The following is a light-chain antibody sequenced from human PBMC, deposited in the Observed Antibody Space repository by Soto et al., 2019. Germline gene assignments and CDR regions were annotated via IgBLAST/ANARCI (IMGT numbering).Light chain of an antibody. V-gene: IGKV3-20*01. J-gene: IGKJ3*01. CDR3: QHYGTSAL. Sequence: EIVLTQSPGTLSSSPGERATLSCRASQSVSDMYLAWYQKKPGQAPRLLIYASNRATGIPDRFSGSGSGTDFTLTISRLEPEDFAVYYCQHYGTSALFGPGTKVDV. CDR1: QSVSDMY. CDR2: AS.